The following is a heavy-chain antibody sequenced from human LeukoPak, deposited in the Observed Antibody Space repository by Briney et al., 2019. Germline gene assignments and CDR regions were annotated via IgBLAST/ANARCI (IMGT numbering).Heavy chain of an antibody. Sequence: SETLSLTCTVSGGSISSYYWSWIRQPPGKGLEWIGYIYYSGSTNYNPSLKSRVTISVDTSKNQFSLKLSSVTAADTAVYYCARDLFVVVPAAITSNWFDPWGQGTLVTVSS. J-gene: IGHJ5*02. D-gene: IGHD2-2*01. CDR3: ARDLFVVVPAAITSNWFDP. V-gene: IGHV4-59*01. CDR2: IYYSGST. CDR1: GGSISSYY.